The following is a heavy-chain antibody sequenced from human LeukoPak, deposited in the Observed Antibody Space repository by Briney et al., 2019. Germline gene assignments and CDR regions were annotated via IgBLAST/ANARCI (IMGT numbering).Heavy chain of an antibody. V-gene: IGHV5-51*01. J-gene: IGHJ4*02. CDR3: ARLSYSSSSTRFDY. CDR1: GYRFTSYW. D-gene: IGHD6-6*01. CDR2: IYPGDSDT. Sequence: GSSLKISCKGSGYRFTSYWIGWVRQMPGKGLEWMGIIYPGDSDTRYSPSLHGQVTITADKSISNAYLQWSSLKASDTAMYYCARLSYSSSSTRFDYWGQGTLVSVSS.